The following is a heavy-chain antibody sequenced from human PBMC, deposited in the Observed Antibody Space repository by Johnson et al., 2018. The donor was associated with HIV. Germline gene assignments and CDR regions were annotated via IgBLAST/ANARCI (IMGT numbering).Heavy chain of an antibody. Sequence: VHLVESGGGVLRPGGSLRLSCAASGFTFDDYGMHWVRQAPGKGLEWVAVIWYDGSNKYYADSVKGRFTISRDNSKNTVYLQMSSLRAEDTAVYYCANLQSSDFPYAFDVWGQGTMVTVSS. J-gene: IGHJ3*01. CDR1: GFTFDDYG. CDR3: ANLQSSDFPYAFDV. V-gene: IGHV3-33*08. D-gene: IGHD4-11*01. CDR2: IWYDGSNK.